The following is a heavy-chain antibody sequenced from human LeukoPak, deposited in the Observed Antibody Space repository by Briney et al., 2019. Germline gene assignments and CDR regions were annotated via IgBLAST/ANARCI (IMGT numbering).Heavy chain of an antibody. D-gene: IGHD3-9*01. J-gene: IGHJ4*02. CDR3: ARGGILTGTGDY. V-gene: IGHV3-21*01. Sequence: GGSLRLSCEASGFTFSSYWMHWVRQAPGKGLEWVSSISGSSSYIYYADSVKGRFTISRHNTKNSLYLQMNSLRAEDTAVYYCARGGILTGTGDYWGQGTLVTVSS. CDR1: GFTFSSYW. CDR2: ISGSSSYI.